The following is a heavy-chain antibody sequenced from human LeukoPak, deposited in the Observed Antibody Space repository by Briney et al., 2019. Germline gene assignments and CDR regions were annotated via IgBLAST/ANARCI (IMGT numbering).Heavy chain of an antibody. J-gene: IGHJ4*02. V-gene: IGHV3-33*01. CDR2: IWYDGSNK. D-gene: IGHD6-13*01. CDR3: ARDRDLPAGGRIAAAGLDY. CDR1: GFTFSSYG. Sequence: GRSLRLSCAASGFTFSSYGMHWVRQAPGKGLEWVAVIWYDGSNKYYADSVKGRFTISRDNSKNTLYLQMNSLRAEDTAVYYCARDRDLPAGGRIAAAGLDYWGQGTLVTVSS.